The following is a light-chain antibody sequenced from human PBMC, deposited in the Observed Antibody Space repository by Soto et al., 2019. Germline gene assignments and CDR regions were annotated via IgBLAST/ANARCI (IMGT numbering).Light chain of an antibody. J-gene: IGKJ1*01. V-gene: IGKV3-20*01. Sequence: EIVLTQSPGTLSLSPGERATLSCRASQSVSINYLAWYQQKPGQAPRLLIYGASSRATGIPDRFSGSGSGTDFTLTISRLEPEDFAVYSCQQYGSSPWTFGQGTKVEIK. CDR1: QSVSINY. CDR2: GAS. CDR3: QQYGSSPWT.